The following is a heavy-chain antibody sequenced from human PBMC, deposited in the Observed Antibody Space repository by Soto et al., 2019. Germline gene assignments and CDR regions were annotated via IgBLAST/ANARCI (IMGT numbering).Heavy chain of an antibody. CDR2: VDPEDGET. CDR3: AMSPRHRRNGLAP. Sequence: EAPAKPPWKAFRVAFRSYSISWVQQFLGQGLEWMGLVDPEDGETIYAEKFQNRVTITADTSPDTAYMELGSLRSEDTAVYYCAMSPRHRRNGLAPWGKGSLVTVSS. J-gene: IGHJ5*02. CDR1: RVAFRSYS. V-gene: IGHV1-69-2*01.